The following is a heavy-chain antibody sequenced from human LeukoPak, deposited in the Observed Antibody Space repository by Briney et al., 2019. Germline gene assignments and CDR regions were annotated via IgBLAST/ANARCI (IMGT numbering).Heavy chain of an antibody. J-gene: IGHJ6*02. CDR2: IGRSGDTL. Sequence: GGSLRLSCAASGFPFRDYYMTWIRQAPGKGLEWISYIGRSGDTLYYADSVEGRFTISRDNAKNSLFLQMNSLRADDTAVYYCAREVVIFPDYYYYGMDVWGQGTTVTVSS. CDR3: AREVVIFPDYYYYGMDV. D-gene: IGHD2/OR15-2a*01. V-gene: IGHV3-11*01. CDR1: GFPFRDYY.